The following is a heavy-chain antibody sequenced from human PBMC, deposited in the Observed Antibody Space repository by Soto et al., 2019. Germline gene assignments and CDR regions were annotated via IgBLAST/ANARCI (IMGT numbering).Heavy chain of an antibody. V-gene: IGHV3-23*01. D-gene: IGHD2-2*01. CDR3: AKGSASSRPYYFDY. Sequence: PGGSLRLSCAASGFSFSSYAMGWVRQAPGKGLEWVSAITGSGGDSYHADSVKGRFTISRDNTENTLYLQMKSLRGEDTALYYCAKGSASSRPYYFDYWGQGTPVTVSS. CDR2: ITGSGGDS. CDR1: GFSFSSYA. J-gene: IGHJ4*02.